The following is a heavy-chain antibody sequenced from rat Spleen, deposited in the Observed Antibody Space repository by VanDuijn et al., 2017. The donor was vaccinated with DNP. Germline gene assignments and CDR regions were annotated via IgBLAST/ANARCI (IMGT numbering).Heavy chain of an antibody. Sequence: EVQLQESGPGLVKPSQSLSLTCSVTGYSITSNYWGWVRKFPGNKMEWVGHITYSGDTSYNPSLKSRISITRDTSKNQFFLQLNSVTSEDTATYYCARRPLTTVATTYPHYFNYWGQGVMVTVSS. J-gene: IGHJ2*01. D-gene: IGHD1-3*01. CDR3: ARRPLTTVATTYPHYFNY. CDR2: ITYSGDT. V-gene: IGHV3-1*01. CDR1: GYSITSNY.